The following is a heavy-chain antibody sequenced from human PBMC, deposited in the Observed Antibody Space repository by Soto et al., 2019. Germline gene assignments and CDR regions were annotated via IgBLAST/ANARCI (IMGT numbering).Heavy chain of an antibody. J-gene: IGHJ4*02. CDR3: AKDPGDIVVVVDATGVDD. CDR2: ISYDGSNK. Sequence: QVQLVESGGGVVQPGRSLRLSCAASGFTFSSYAMHWVRQAPGQGLEWVAVISYDGSNKYYEDAVKGRLTISRDNSKNPLYLQKNHLRTEETAVYYCAKDPGDIVVVVDATGVDDWGQGTLVTVSS. CDR1: GFTFSSYA. V-gene: IGHV3-30-3*01. D-gene: IGHD2-15*01.